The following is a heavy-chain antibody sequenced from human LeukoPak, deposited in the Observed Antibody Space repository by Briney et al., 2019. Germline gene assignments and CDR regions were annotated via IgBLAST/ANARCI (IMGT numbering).Heavy chain of an antibody. CDR1: GGSISSGSYY. V-gene: IGHV4-61*02. Sequence: SQTLTLTCTVSGGSISSGSYYWSWIRQPAGKRLVWIGRFYTSGSTNYNPSLKSRVTISVDTSKNQFSLKLSSVTAAATAVYYCARGSYSGSYYPFDYWGQGTLVTVSP. CDR3: ARGSYSGSYYPFDY. CDR2: FYTSGST. J-gene: IGHJ4*02. D-gene: IGHD1-26*01.